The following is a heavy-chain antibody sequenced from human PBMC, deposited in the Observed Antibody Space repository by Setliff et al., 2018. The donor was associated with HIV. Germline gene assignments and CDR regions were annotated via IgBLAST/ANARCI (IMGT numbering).Heavy chain of an antibody. CDR2: ISAYNGNT. V-gene: IGHV1-18*01. CDR1: GGTFSNYG. J-gene: IGHJ5*02. D-gene: IGHD2-15*01. CDR3: ARGYCGGGICYSPNWLDP. Sequence: ASVKVSCKTSGGTFSNYGISWVRQAPGQGLEWMGWISAYNGNTNYAQKFRDRVTLTTDTSTSTAYLELRSLTSDDTAVYYCARGYCGGGICYSPNWLDPWGQGTLVTVSS.